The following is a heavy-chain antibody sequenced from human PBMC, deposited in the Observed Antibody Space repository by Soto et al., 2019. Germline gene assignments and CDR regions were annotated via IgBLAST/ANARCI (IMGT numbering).Heavy chain of an antibody. D-gene: IGHD5-18*01. CDR1: GYSFTSYW. CDR3: SHGYGQYFDS. Sequence: PGESLKISCKGSGYSFTSYWIGWVRQMPGKGLEWMGIIYPGDSDTKYSPSFRGQVTISADKSISTAYLQMNSLKIEDTAMYYCSHGYGQYFDSWGQGTLVTVSS. J-gene: IGHJ4*02. V-gene: IGHV5-51*01. CDR2: IYPGDSDT.